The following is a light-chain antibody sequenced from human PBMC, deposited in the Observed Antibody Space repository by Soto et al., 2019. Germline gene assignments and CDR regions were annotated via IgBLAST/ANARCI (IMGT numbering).Light chain of an antibody. V-gene: IGKV3-20*01. J-gene: IGKJ5*01. CDR3: QQYGSSPIT. CDR1: QSVSSSY. Sequence: EIVLTQSPGTLSLSPGERATLSCRASQSVSSSYLAWYQQKPGQAPRLLIYGASSRATGIPDRFSGSGSGTEFTLTISRLEPEDCALYYCQQYGSSPITFGQGTRLEIK. CDR2: GAS.